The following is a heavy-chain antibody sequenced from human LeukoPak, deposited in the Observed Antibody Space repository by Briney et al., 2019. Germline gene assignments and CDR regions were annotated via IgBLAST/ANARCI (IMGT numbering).Heavy chain of an antibody. V-gene: IGHV3-21*01. CDR1: EFSVGSNY. J-gene: IGHJ3*02. Sequence: GGSLRLSCAASEFSVGSNYMTWVRQAPGKGLEWVSSISSSSSYIYYADSVKGRFTISRDNAKNSLYLQMNSLRAEDTAVYYCARFITIFGVVIGAFDIWGQGTMVTVSS. D-gene: IGHD3-3*01. CDR2: ISSSSSYI. CDR3: ARFITIFGVVIGAFDI.